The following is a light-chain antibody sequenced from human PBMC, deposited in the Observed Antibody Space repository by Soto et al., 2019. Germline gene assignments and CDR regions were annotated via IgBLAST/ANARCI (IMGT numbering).Light chain of an antibody. Sequence: IQMTQSPSSLSTSVGDRVNITCRASQGISNYLAWYQQKTGKVPKLLIYAASTLQSGVPSRFSGSGSGTDFTLTISSLQPEDVATYYCQKYNSAPWTFGQGTKVEIK. J-gene: IGKJ1*01. V-gene: IGKV1-27*01. CDR1: QGISNY. CDR3: QKYNSAPWT. CDR2: AAS.